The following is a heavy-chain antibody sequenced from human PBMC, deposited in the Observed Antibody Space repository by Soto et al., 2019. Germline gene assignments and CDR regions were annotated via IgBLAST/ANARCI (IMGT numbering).Heavy chain of an antibody. CDR3: VSLDTAMGPFDY. D-gene: IGHD5-18*01. V-gene: IGHV3-53*01. CDR1: GFTVSSNY. Sequence: LRLSCAASGFTVSSNYMSWVRQAPGKGLEWVSVIYSGGSTYYADSVKGRFTISRDNSKNTLYLQMNSLRAEDTAVYYCVSLDTAMGPFDYWGQGTLVTVSS. J-gene: IGHJ4*02. CDR2: IYSGGST.